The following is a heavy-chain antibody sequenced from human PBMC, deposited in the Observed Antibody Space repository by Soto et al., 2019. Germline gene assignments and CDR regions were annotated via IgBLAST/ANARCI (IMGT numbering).Heavy chain of an antibody. CDR3: ATARVYAKGPLDF. D-gene: IGHD6-13*01. V-gene: IGHV3-21*06. J-gene: IGHJ4*02. CDR1: GFTFTSYT. Sequence: PGGSLRLSCAASGFTFTSYTMNWVRQAPGKGLEWVSSISSSSDYIYYADSMKGRVTISRDNAKNSLFLDMNSLTGEDTAVYYCATARVYAKGPLDFWGQGTLVTVS. CDR2: ISSSSDYI.